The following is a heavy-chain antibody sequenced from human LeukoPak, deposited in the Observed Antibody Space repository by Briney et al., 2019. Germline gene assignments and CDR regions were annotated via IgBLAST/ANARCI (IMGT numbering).Heavy chain of an antibody. D-gene: IGHD2-2*01. CDR1: GGKIRNSGDR. CDR3: AGLGYCSSTSCYDAEYYYYYMDV. Sequence: PLVLLWLTSAVSGGKIRNSGDRWVRIHQPPGKGLEWIGRIYYSGSTYYNPSLKSLVTISVDTSKNQFSLKLSSVTAADTAVYYCAGLGYCSSTSCYDAEYYYYYMDVWGKGTTVTVSS. CDR2: IYYSGST. V-gene: IGHV4-39*01. J-gene: IGHJ6*03.